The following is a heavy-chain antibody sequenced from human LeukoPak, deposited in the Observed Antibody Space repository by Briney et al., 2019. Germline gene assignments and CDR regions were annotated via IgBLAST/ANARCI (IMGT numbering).Heavy chain of an antibody. D-gene: IGHD3-10*01. J-gene: IGHJ4*02. CDR3: ARSGYYYGSGPGGYYFDY. CDR2: ISSSSSYI. CDR1: GFTFSSYS. V-gene: IGHV3-21*01. Sequence: GGSLRLSCAASGFTFSSYSMNWVRQAPGKGPEWVSSISSSSSYIYYADSVKGRFTISRDNAKNSLYLQMNSLRAEDTAVYYCARSGYYYGSGPGGYYFDYWGQGTLVTVSS.